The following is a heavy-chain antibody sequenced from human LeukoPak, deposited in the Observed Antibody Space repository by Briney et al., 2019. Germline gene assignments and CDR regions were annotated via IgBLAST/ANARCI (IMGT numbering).Heavy chain of an antibody. CDR3: ARGPAASGYYDSRGRNGYFDY. CDR2: ISSSGSTI. J-gene: IGHJ4*02. Sequence: PGGSLRLSCSASGFTFSSHEMNWVRQAPGKGLEWVSYISSSGSTIYYADSVKGRFTISRDNAKNSLYLQMNSLRAEDTAVYYCARGPAASGYYDSRGRNGYFDYWGQGTLVTVSS. V-gene: IGHV3-48*03. CDR1: GFTFSSHE. D-gene: IGHD3-22*01.